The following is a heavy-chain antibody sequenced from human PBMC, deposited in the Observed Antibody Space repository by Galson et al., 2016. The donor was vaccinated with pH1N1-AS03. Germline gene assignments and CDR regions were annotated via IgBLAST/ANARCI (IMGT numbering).Heavy chain of an antibody. D-gene: IGHD5/OR15-5a*01. CDR2: INFGKGST. J-gene: IGHJ4*01. CDR3: ARDGGLYRLHDVCDTFDY. V-gene: IGHV1-3*01. Sequence: SVKVSCKASGFTFATSGIHWVRQAPGQSLEWMGWINFGKGSTKYSQKFRGRVTFTRDTSANRAHMELSSLRSEDTAVYYCARDGGLYRLHDVCDTFDYWGQGSLVTVSS. CDR1: GFTFATSG.